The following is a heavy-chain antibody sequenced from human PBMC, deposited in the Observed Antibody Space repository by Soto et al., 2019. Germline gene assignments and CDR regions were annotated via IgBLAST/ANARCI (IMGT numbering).Heavy chain of an antibody. CDR1: GFPVSSNY. D-gene: IGHD3-22*01. CDR2: IYSGGST. CDR3: ARDRVESGYPEYFQH. J-gene: IGHJ1*01. Sequence: EVQLVESGGGLIQPGGSLRLSCEASGFPVSSNYMSWVRQAPGKGLEWVSVIYSGGSTYYADSVKGRFTISRDNSKNTLYLQVNSLRAEDTAVYYCARDRVESGYPEYFQHWGQGTLVTVSS. V-gene: IGHV3-53*01.